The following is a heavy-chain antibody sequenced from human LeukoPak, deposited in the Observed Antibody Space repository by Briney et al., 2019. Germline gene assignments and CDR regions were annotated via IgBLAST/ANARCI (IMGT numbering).Heavy chain of an antibody. D-gene: IGHD2-2*01. V-gene: IGHV1-8*03. Sequence: GASVKVSCKASGYTFTSYDINWVRQATGQGLEWMGWMNPNSGNTGYAQKFQGRVTITRNTSISTAYMELSSLRSEDTAVYYCARGGKDIVVVPVPPDYWGQGTLVTVSS. J-gene: IGHJ4*02. CDR1: GYTFTSYD. CDR3: ARGGKDIVVVPVPPDY. CDR2: MNPNSGNT.